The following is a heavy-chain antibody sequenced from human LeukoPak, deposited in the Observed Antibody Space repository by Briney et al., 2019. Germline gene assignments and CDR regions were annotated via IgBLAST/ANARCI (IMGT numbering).Heavy chain of an antibody. V-gene: IGHV3-30*04. CDR1: GFTFSSYA. J-gene: IGHJ4*02. CDR2: ISYDGSNK. Sequence: GGSLRLSCAASGFTFSSYAMHWVRQAPGKGLEWVAVISYDGSNKYYADSVKGRFTISRDNSKNTLYLRMNSLRAEDTAVYYCAEIPGSSGFDYWGQGTLVTVSS. D-gene: IGHD1-26*01. CDR3: AEIPGSSGFDY.